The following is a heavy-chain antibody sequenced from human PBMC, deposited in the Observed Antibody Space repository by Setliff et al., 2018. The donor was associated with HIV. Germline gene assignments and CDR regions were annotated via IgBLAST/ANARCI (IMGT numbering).Heavy chain of an antibody. D-gene: IGHD3-10*01. J-gene: IGHJ3*02. V-gene: IGHV4-38-2*01. Sequence: PSETLSLTCAVSGYSISRGFYWGWIRQPPGKGREWIGSIYYSGSTHYNPSLKSRATISVDTSKNQFSLKLNTVTAADTAVYYCAGDRWCGENDAFDIWGQGTMVTVSS. CDR1: GYSISRGFY. CDR2: IYYSGST. CDR3: AGDRWCGENDAFDI.